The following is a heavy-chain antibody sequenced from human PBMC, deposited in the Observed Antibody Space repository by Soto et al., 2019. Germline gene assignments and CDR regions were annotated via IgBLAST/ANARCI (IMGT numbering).Heavy chain of an antibody. CDR3: ARDLASSDNDDLYGMDG. CDR1: GGTFSNYV. V-gene: IGHV1-69*13. J-gene: IGHJ6*02. Sequence: GASVKVSCKASGGTFSNYVISWVRQAPGQGLEWMGGIIPLFGTTDYAKKFQGRIAITADESTTTVYMDLNSLKSEDTAVYYCARDLASSDNDDLYGMDGWGQGTTVTVSS. CDR2: IIPLFGTT. D-gene: IGHD4-17*01.